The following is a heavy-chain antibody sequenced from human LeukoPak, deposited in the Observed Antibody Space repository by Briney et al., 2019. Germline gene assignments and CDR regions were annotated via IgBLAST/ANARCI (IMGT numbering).Heavy chain of an antibody. J-gene: IGHJ6*02. CDR2: INHSGTT. V-gene: IGHV4-34*01. D-gene: IGHD2-2*01. CDR3: ARGAITRAYCSSTSCYRYYYGMDV. Sequence: SETLSLTCAVYGVSFSGYYWIWIRHPPGNGLEWIGEINHSGTTNYNPSLKSLVTISVDTSKNQFSLKLSSVTAADTAVYSCARGAITRAYCSSTSCYRYYYGMDVWGQGTTVTVSS. CDR1: GVSFSGYY.